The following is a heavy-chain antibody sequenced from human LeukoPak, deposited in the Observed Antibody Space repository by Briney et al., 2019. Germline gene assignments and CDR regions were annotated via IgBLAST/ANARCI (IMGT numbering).Heavy chain of an antibody. D-gene: IGHD5-18*01. J-gene: IGHJ3*01. CDR3: ARVLRSGSNYGRAFNV. V-gene: IGHV3-13*01. CDR2: LGPAGDT. CDR1: GFTLSSYD. Sequence: GGSLRLSCAASGFTLSSYDMHWVRQGAGQGLEWVSTLGPAGDTYYPDSVKGRFTISRENAENSLYLQMNSLRAEDTAVYYCARVLRSGSNYGRAFNVWGQGTMVTVSS.